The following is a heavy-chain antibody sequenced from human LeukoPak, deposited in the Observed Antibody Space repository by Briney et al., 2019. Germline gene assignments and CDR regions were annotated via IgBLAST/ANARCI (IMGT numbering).Heavy chain of an antibody. CDR3: ARDPYSGNYGTYYYYYMDV. J-gene: IGHJ6*03. D-gene: IGHD1-26*01. CDR1: GFTFSNYN. Sequence: GGSLRLSCADSGFTFSNYNMNWVRQAPGKAMEWVSSITSSGTYTFYADSVKRRFTISRDNAKNSLYLQMDSLGPEDTAVYYCARDPYSGNYGTYYYYYMDVWGKGTTVTISS. V-gene: IGHV3-21*01. CDR2: ITSSGTYT.